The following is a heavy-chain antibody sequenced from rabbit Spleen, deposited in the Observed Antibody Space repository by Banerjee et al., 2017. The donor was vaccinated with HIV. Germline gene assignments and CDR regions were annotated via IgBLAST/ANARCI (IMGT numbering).Heavy chain of an antibody. CDR3: ARDTGSSFSSYGMDL. Sequence: QEQLVESGGGLVKPEGSLTLTCKASGFSFSDRDVMCWVRQAPGKGLQWIACINTDTGKAVYATWAKGRFTISRTSSTTVTLQMTSLTAADTATHFCARDTGSSFSSYGMDLWGQGTLVTVS. CDR1: GFSFSDRDV. CDR2: INTDTGKA. D-gene: IGHD8-1*01. J-gene: IGHJ6*01. V-gene: IGHV1S45*01.